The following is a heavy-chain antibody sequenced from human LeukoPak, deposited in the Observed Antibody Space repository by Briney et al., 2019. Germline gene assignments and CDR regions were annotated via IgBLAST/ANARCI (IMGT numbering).Heavy chain of an antibody. V-gene: IGHV3-23*01. D-gene: IGHD3-10*02. CDR1: GFSFSAYA. Sequence: GGSLRLSCAASGFSFSAYAMTWIRQAPGKRLEWVATISGTGAGTYYSDSVRGRFAISRDNSKNTLYLQMNRLRLDDTALYYCAKGAWEDVLMTTLRVRNLYFDSWGQGTLVTGSS. J-gene: IGHJ4*02. CDR3: AKGAWEDVLMTTLRVRNLYFDS. CDR2: ISGTGAGT.